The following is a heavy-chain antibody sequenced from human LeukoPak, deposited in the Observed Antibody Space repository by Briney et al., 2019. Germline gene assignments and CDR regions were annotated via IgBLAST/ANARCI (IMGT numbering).Heavy chain of an antibody. CDR3: ARDQYSSSWYSYGMDV. Sequence: SETLSLTCTVSGGSISNYYWSWIRQPPGKGLEWLGYIYYSGSTNYNPSLKSRVTISVDTSKNQFSLKLSSVTAADTAVYYCARDQYSSSWYSYGMDVWGQGTTVTVSS. CDR2: IYYSGST. V-gene: IGHV4-59*01. D-gene: IGHD6-13*01. CDR1: GGSISNYY. J-gene: IGHJ6*02.